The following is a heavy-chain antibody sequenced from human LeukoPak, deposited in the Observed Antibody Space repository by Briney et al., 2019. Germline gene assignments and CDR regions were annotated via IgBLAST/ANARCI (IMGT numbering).Heavy chain of an antibody. D-gene: IGHD6-13*01. CDR2: IIQDGSEK. J-gene: IGHJ6*03. Sequence: GGSLRLSCAASGFTLSSYWMSWVRQAPGRGLEWVANIIQDGSEKYYVDSVKGRFTISRDNAKNSLYLQMNSLRAEDTAVYYCARGRAAAGTRYYYCYYMDVWGKGTTVTISS. V-gene: IGHV3-7*01. CDR3: ARGRAAAGTRYYYCYYMDV. CDR1: GFTLSSYW.